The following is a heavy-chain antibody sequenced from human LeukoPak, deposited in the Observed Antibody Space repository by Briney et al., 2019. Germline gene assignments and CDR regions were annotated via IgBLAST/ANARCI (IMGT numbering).Heavy chain of an antibody. J-gene: IGHJ4*02. CDR3: ARINVVDSREYYFDY. CDR1: GGSISSGGYS. D-gene: IGHD3-22*01. Sequence: PSETLSLTCAVSGGSISSGGYSWSWIRQPPGKGLEWIGYIYHSGSTYYNPSLKSRVTISVDRSKNQFSLKLSSVTAADTAVYYCARINVVDSREYYFDYWGQGTLVTVSS. V-gene: IGHV4-30-2*01. CDR2: IYHSGST.